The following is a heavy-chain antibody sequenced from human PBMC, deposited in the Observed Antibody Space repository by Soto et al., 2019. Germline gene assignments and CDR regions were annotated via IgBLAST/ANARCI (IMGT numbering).Heavy chain of an antibody. D-gene: IGHD3-22*01. CDR1: GFTFGDYA. J-gene: IGHJ4*02. CDR3: TGDTSGYYYASAIDY. Sequence: HPGGSLRLSCTASGFTFGDYALSWFRQAPGRGLEWVGFIRSKTYGGTTEYAASVKGRFTISRDDSKRITYLQMNGLKTEDTAVYYCTGDTSGYYYASAIDYWGQGTLVTVSS. V-gene: IGHV3-49*03. CDR2: IRSKTYGGTT.